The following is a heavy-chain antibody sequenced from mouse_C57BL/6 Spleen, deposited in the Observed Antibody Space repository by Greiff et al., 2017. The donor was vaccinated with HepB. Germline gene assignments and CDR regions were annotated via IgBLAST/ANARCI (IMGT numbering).Heavy chain of an antibody. Sequence: QVQLQQPGAELVKPGASVKLSCKASGYTFTSYWMHWVKQRPGQGLEWIGMIHPNSGSTNYNEKFKSKATLTVDKSSSTAYMQLSSLTSEDSAVYYCARGGSSAEGFDYWGQGTTLSVSS. CDR1: GYTFTSYW. V-gene: IGHV1-64*01. D-gene: IGHD1-1*01. CDR3: ARGGSSAEGFDY. CDR2: IHPNSGST. J-gene: IGHJ2*01.